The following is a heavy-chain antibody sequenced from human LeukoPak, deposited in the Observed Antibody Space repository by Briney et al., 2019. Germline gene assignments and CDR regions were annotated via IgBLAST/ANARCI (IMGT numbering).Heavy chain of an antibody. D-gene: IGHD5-18*01. CDR2: IYYSGST. CDR1: SGSISSGGYY. V-gene: IGHV4-31*03. Sequence: SETLSLTCTVSSGSISSGGYYWSWIRQHPGRGLEWIVYIYYSGSTYYNPSLKSRVTISVDTSKNQFSLKLSSVTAADTAVYYCAGQRRGYSYGLFDYWGQGTLVTVSS. CDR3: AGQRRGYSYGLFDY. J-gene: IGHJ4*02.